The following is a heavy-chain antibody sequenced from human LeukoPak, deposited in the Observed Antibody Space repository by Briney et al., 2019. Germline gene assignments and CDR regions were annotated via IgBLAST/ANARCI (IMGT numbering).Heavy chain of an antibody. V-gene: IGHV3-53*01. D-gene: IGHD2-2*01. CDR1: GFIVSIYY. J-gene: IGHJ4*02. Sequence: PGGSLRLSCAASGFIVSIYYMSWVRQAPGKGLEWVSVIYSGGNTYYADSVKGRFTISRDNSKNTVYLQMNSLRAEDTAVYYCARGETSSYDYWGQGTLVTVSS. CDR3: ARGETSSYDY. CDR2: IYSGGNT.